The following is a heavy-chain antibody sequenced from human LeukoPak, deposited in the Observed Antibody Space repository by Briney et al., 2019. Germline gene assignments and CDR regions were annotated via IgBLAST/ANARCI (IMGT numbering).Heavy chain of an antibody. CDR3: ARELWSGYPIFDY. J-gene: IGHJ4*02. CDR2: IYYSGST. CDR1: GGSISSYY. Sequence: SETPSLTCTVSGGSISSYYWSLIRQPPGKGLEWIGYIYYSGSTNYNPSLKSRLTISLDTSKNQFSLKLSSVTAADSAMYYCARELWSGYPIFDYWGQGTLVTVSS. D-gene: IGHD3-3*01. V-gene: IGHV4-59*01.